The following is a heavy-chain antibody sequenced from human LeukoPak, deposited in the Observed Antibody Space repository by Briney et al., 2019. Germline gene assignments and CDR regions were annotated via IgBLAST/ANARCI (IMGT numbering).Heavy chain of an antibody. CDR1: GFTFSSYS. CDR3: ARVDHDYGDVEYFQH. J-gene: IGHJ1*01. D-gene: IGHD4-17*01. Sequence: GGSLRLSCAASGFTFSSYSMNWVRQAPGKGLEWVSSISSSSSYIYYADSVKGRFTISRDNAKNSLYLQMNSLRAEDTAVYYCARVDHDYGDVEYFQHWGQGTLVTVSS. CDR2: ISSSSSYI. V-gene: IGHV3-21*01.